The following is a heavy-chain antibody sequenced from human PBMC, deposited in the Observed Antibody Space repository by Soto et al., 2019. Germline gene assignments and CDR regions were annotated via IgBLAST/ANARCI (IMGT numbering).Heavy chain of an antibody. D-gene: IGHD1-26*01. CDR1: GGSISIHY. Sequence: SETLSLTCTVSGGSISIHYWRWVRHAPGKGLEWIGHIYYRGSTTYNPSLRSRSTISVDTSNNQFSLKLNSVTTADTAVYYCARDGREASGMDVWGQGTKVTVSS. V-gene: IGHV4-59*11. CDR3: ARDGREASGMDV. J-gene: IGHJ6*02. CDR2: IYYRGST.